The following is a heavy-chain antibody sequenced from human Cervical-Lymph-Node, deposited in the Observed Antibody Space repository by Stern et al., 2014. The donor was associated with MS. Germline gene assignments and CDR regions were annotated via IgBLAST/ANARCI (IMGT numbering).Heavy chain of an antibody. V-gene: IGHV1-2*06. Sequence: QVQLMQSGAEVKKPGASVKVSCKVSSEYTFTDYYFHWLRQAPGQGLEWMGRIYPTSGGTINPQKFQGRVIMTRDTSISTLYMELNNLRPDDTAVYYCARGLGVTAFDFWGQGTLVTVSS. J-gene: IGHJ4*02. CDR2: IYPTSGGT. D-gene: IGHD4-11*01. CDR1: EYTFTDYY. CDR3: ARGLGVTAFDF.